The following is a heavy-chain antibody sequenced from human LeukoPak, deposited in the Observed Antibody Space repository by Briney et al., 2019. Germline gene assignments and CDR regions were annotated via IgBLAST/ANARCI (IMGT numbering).Heavy chain of an antibody. CDR1: GFTFSSYG. V-gene: IGHV3-23*01. Sequence: GGSLRLSCAASGFTFSSYGMHWVRQAPGKGLEWVSTFSGTSSTSYADAVKGRVTISRDNSKNTLYLQLNSLRAEDTAVYYCAKLKQWQPQRYFFEYWGQGALVTVAS. D-gene: IGHD6-19*01. J-gene: IGHJ4*02. CDR2: FSGTSST. CDR3: AKLKQWQPQRYFFEY.